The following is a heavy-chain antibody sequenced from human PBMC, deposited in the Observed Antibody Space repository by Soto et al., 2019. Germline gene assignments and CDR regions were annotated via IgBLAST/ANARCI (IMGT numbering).Heavy chain of an antibody. CDR1: GYTFTSYD. D-gene: IGHD1-1*01. V-gene: IGHV1-8*01. CDR2: MNPNSGNT. Sequence: GASVKVSCKASGYTFTSYDINWVRQATGQGLEWMGWMNPNSGNTGYAQKFQGRVTMTRNTSISTAYMELSSLRSEDTAVYYCARKAKDYWNAFPFDPWGQGTLVTVSS. CDR3: ARKAKDYWNAFPFDP. J-gene: IGHJ5*02.